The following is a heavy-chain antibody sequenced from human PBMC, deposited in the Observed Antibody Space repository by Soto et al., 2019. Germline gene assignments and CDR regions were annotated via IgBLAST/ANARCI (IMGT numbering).Heavy chain of an antibody. V-gene: IGHV1-2*04. CDR3: ARGQYGYGSGYGMDV. CDR1: GYTFTGYY. J-gene: IGHJ6*02. Sequence: ASVKVSCKASGYTFTGYYMHWVRQAPGQGLEWMGWINPNSGGTNYAQKFQGWVTMTRDTSISTAYMELSRLRSDDTAVYYCARGQYGYGSGYGMDVWGQGTTVTVSS. CDR2: INPNSGGT. D-gene: IGHD5-12*01.